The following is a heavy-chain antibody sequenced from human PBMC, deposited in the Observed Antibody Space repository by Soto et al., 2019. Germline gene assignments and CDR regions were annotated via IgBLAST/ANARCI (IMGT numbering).Heavy chain of an antibody. CDR1: GYTFTSYG. CDR3: ARCGYSYGSYSEDSGYDVFGDY. D-gene: IGHD5-18*01. CDR2: ISAYNGNT. J-gene: IGHJ4*02. Sequence: ASVKVSCKASGYTFTSYGISWVRQAPGQGLEWMGWISAYNGNTNYAQKLQGRVTMTTDTSTSTAYMELRSLRSDDTAVYYCARCGYSYGSYSEDSGYDVFGDYWGQGTLVTVSS. V-gene: IGHV1-18*01.